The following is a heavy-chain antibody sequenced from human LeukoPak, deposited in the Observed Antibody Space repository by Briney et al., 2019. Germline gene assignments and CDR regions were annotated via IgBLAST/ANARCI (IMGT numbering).Heavy chain of an antibody. V-gene: IGHV4-39*01. CDR1: GDSISSSSYF. J-gene: IGHJ4*02. D-gene: IGHD1-26*01. CDR2: IPYSGSA. CDR3: ARPARDGNYYY. Sequence: ASETLSLTCAVSGDSISSSSYFWGWIRQPPVKGLEWIGSIPYSGSASYNPSLKSRVIISIDTSKNQFSLEVRSVTAADTAVYYCARPARDGNYYYWGQGTLVTVSS.